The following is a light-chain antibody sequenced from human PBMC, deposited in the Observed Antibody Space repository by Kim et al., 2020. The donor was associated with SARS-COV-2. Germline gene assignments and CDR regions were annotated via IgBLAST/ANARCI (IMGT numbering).Light chain of an antibody. CDR2: GAS. CDR1: QSVSSN. Sequence: EIVMTQSPATLSVSPGERATLSCRASQSVSSNLAWYQQKPGQAPRLLIYGASTRATGIPARFSGSGSGTEFTRTISSLQSEDFAVYYCQKYNNWPPWTIGQGTKVDIK. CDR3: QKYNNWPPWT. J-gene: IGKJ1*01. V-gene: IGKV3-15*01.